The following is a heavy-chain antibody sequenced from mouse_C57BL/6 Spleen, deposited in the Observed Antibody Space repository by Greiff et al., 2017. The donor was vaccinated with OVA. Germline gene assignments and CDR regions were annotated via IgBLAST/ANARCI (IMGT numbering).Heavy chain of an antibody. CDR3: ARSPGSSYHYYAMDY. D-gene: IGHD1-1*01. J-gene: IGHJ4*01. V-gene: IGHV1-78*01. CDR2: IYPRDGST. Sequence: QVQLQQSAAELVKPGASVKISCKVSGYTFTDHTIHWMKQRPEQGLEWIGYIYPRDGSTKYNEKFKGKATLTADKSSSTAYMQLNSLTSEDSAVYFCARSPGSSYHYYAMDYWGQGTSVTVSS. CDR1: GYTFTDHT.